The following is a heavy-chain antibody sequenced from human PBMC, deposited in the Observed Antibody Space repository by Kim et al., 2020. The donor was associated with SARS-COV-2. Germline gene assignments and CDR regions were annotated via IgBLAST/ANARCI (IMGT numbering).Heavy chain of an antibody. Sequence: GRFTISRDNAKNSLYLQMNSLRAEDTAVYYCARKNYYDSSGYYDAWYFDLWGRGTLVTVSS. D-gene: IGHD3-22*01. J-gene: IGHJ2*01. V-gene: IGHV3-11*03. CDR3: ARKNYYDSSGYYDAWYFDL.